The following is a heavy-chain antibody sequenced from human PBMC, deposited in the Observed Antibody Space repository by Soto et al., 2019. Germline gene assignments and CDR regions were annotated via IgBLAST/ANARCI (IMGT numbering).Heavy chain of an antibody. CDR2: INHSGST. J-gene: IGHJ4*02. Sequence: SETLSLTCAVYGGSFSGYYWSWIRQPPGKGLEWIGEINHSGSTNYNPSLKSRVTMSVDTSKNQFSLKLSSVTAADTAVYYCARPGRDWGSLEYWGQGTRVTVSS. CDR3: ARPGRDWGSLEY. CDR1: GGSFSGYY. D-gene: IGHD7-27*01. V-gene: IGHV4-34*01.